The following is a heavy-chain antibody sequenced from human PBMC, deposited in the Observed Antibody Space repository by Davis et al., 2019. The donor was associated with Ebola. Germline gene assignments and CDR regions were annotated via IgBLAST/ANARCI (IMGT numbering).Heavy chain of an antibody. Sequence: GALKISCAASGFTFSSYAMSWVRQAPGKGLEWVSGITGSGSSTYYADSVKGRFTISRDNSKSTLYLQMNSLRAEDTAVYYCAKAYCSSTSCYTWAFDYWGQGTLVTVSS. CDR3: AKAYCSSTSCYTWAFDY. D-gene: IGHD2-2*02. CDR1: GFTFSSYA. V-gene: IGHV3-23*01. CDR2: ITGSGSST. J-gene: IGHJ4*02.